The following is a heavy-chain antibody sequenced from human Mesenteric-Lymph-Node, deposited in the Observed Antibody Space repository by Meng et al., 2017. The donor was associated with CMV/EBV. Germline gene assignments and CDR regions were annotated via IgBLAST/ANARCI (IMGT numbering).Heavy chain of an antibody. CDR2: INPNSGGT. CDR1: GYTFTAHY. D-gene: IGHD2-2*01. V-gene: IGHV1-2*02. Sequence: ASVKVSCKASGYTFTAHYIHWVRQAPGQGLEWMGWINPNSGGTNYAQKFQGRVTMTRDTSISTAYMELSRLRSDDTAVYYCARDRCSSTSCSLGAFDIWGQGTMVTVSS. J-gene: IGHJ3*02. CDR3: ARDRCSSTSCSLGAFDI.